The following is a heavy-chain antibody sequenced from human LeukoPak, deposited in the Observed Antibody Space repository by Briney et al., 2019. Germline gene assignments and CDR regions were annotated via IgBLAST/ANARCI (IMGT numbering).Heavy chain of an antibody. J-gene: IGHJ5*02. D-gene: IGHD2-21*01. V-gene: IGHV3-30-3*01. CDR1: GFTFSSYA. Sequence: GGSLRLSCAASGFTFSSYAMHWVRQAPGKGLEWVAVISYDGSNKYYADSVKGRFTISRDNSKNTLYPQMNSLRDEDTAIYYCARGRGSSWGQGTLVTVSS. CDR2: ISYDGSNK. CDR3: ARGRGSS.